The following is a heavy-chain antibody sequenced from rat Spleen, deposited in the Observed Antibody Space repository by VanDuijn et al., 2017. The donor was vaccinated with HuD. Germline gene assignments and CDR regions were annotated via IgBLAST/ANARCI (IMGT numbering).Heavy chain of an antibody. Sequence: EVQLVESDGGLVQPGRSLKLSCATSGFTFSDCYMAWVRQAPTKGLEWVATISYDGSGTYYRDSVEGRFTISRDNAKNTLYLQMDSLRSEDTATYHCASHRHYSVYVMDAWGQGASVTVSS. V-gene: IGHV5-29*01. J-gene: IGHJ4*01. CDR3: ASHRHYSVYVMDA. D-gene: IGHD1-1*01. CDR2: ISYDGSGT. CDR1: GFTFSDCY.